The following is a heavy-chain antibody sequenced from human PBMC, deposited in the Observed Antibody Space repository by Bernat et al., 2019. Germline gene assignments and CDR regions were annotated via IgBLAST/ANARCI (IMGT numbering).Heavy chain of an antibody. CDR3: VRGGGYYYYYMDV. CDR1: GFTFSSYA. J-gene: IGHJ6*03. V-gene: IGHV3-30*01. CDR2: ISYDGSNK. D-gene: IGHD3-16*01. Sequence: QVQLVESGGGVVQPGRSLRLSCAASGFTFSSYAMHWVRQAPGKGLEWVAVISYDGSNKYYADSVKGRFTISRDNSKNTLYLQMNSLRAEDTAVYYCVRGGGYYYYYMDVWGKGTTVTVSS.